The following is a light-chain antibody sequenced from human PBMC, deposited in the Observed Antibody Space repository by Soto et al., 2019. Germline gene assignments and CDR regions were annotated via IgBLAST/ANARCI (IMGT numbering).Light chain of an antibody. Sequence: AIRMTQSPSSLSASTGDRVTITCRASQGISSYLAWYQQTPGKAPKLLIYAASTLQSGVPSRFSGSGSGTDFTLTISCLQSEDFATYYCQQFNNLITFAQGTRLEI. CDR2: AAS. J-gene: IGKJ5*01. CDR3: QQFNNLIT. V-gene: IGKV1-8*01. CDR1: QGISSY.